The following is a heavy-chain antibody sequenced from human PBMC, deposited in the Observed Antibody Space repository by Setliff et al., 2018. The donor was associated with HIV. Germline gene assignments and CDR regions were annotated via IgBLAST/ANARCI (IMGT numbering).Heavy chain of an antibody. V-gene: IGHV4-34*01. D-gene: IGHD6-13*01. Sequence: SETLSLTCAVYGETFSGYYWSWIRQPPGKGLEWIGEINHSGSTTYHPSLRSRATISADTSKNQFSLDLSSVTAADTAVYYCARLGWQQNYYMDVWGKGTTVTVSS. CDR2: INHSGST. J-gene: IGHJ6*03. CDR1: GETFSGYY. CDR3: ARLGWQQNYYMDV.